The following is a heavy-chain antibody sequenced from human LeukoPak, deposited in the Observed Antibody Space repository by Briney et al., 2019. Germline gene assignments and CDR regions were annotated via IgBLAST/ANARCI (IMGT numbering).Heavy chain of an antibody. CDR3: ARHKIVITMLGVHRWFDP. CDR2: INRSGRA. V-gene: IGHV4-34*01. J-gene: IGHJ5*02. CDR1: GGSFSGDY. D-gene: IGHD3-3*01. Sequence: SETLTLTCAVYGGSFSGDYWSWIRQPPGKGLEWIGDINRSGRAVYNTSLKSRVIISVDTSKNQFSLKVNSVTAADMAVYYCARHKIVITMLGVHRWFDPWGQGTLVAVSS.